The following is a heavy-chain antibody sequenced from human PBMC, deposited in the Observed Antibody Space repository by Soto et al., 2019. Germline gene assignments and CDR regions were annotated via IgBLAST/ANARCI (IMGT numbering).Heavy chain of an antibody. CDR3: ATSVNSAMAFDY. J-gene: IGHJ4*02. CDR2: INPNGGIT. CDR1: GYTCTHYY. V-gene: IGHV1-46*01. Sequence: ASVKFSGKASGYTCTHYYIHCVLQAPGQGLEWMGIINPNGGITTYAQKFRAGFSMTRDTSTSTVYLELSSLRSEDSAVYYCATSVNSAMAFDYWGQGTLVTVSS. D-gene: IGHD5-18*01.